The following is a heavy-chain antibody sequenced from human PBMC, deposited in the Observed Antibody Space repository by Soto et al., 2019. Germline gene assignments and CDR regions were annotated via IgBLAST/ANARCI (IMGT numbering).Heavy chain of an antibody. V-gene: IGHV4-31*03. CDR2: IYYSGTT. J-gene: IGHJ3*02. D-gene: IGHD5-12*01. Sequence: QVQLPESGPGLVKPSQTLFLTCTVSSGSISSGGYYWSWIRQNPGKVLEWIGYIYYSGTTNYYLSLKRGLHISVEASKNQFALKLNSMTAAETAVYFCARDQSATDAFEIWGQGTMVTVSS. CDR3: ARDQSATDAFEI. CDR1: SGSISSGGYY.